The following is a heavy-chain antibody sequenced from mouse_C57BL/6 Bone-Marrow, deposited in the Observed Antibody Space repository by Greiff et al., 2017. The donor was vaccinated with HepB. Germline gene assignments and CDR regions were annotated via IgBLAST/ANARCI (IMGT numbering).Heavy chain of an antibody. J-gene: IGHJ4*01. Sequence: VQLQQSGAELARPGASVKLSCKASGYTFTSYGISWVKQRTGQGLEWIGEIYPRSGNTYYNEKFKGKATLTADKSSSTAYMELRSLTSEDSAVYFCASQWLAMDYWGQGTSVTVSS. V-gene: IGHV1-81*01. D-gene: IGHD2-2*01. CDR2: IYPRSGNT. CDR3: ASQWLAMDY. CDR1: GYTFTSYG.